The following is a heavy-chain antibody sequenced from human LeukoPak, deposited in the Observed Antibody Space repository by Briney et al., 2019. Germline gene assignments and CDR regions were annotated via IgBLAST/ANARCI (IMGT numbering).Heavy chain of an antibody. CDR3: ARDLVPGTGFNSYYGMDV. D-gene: IGHD6-19*01. V-gene: IGHV1-2*02. Sequence: ASVKVSCKASGYMFTGYYMYWVRQAPGPGHEWMGWINPNSGGTTYAQKFQGRVTMTRDTSISAAYMELSSLRADDTAVYYCARDLVPGTGFNSYYGMDVWGQGSTVIVSS. J-gene: IGHJ6*02. CDR1: GYMFTGYY. CDR2: INPNSGGT.